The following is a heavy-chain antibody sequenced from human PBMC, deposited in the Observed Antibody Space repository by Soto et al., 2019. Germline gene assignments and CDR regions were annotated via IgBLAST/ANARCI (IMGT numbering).Heavy chain of an antibody. Sequence: QLQLQESGPGLVKPSETLSLTCTVSGGSISSSSYYWGWIRQPPGKGLEWIGSIYYSGSTYYNPSLKSRATISVDTSKNQFSLKLSSVTAADTAVYYCASQRGYYYYMDVWGKGTTVTVSS. CDR3: ASQRGYYYYMDV. D-gene: IGHD3-10*01. J-gene: IGHJ6*03. CDR2: IYYSGST. CDR1: GGSISSSSYY. V-gene: IGHV4-39*01.